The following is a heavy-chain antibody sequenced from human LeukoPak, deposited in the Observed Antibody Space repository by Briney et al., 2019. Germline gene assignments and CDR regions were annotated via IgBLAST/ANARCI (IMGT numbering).Heavy chain of an antibody. Sequence: GGSLRLSCAASGFTFSNAWMSWVRQAPGKGLEWVGRIKSKTDGGTTDYAAPVKGRFTISRDDSKNTLYLQMNSLKTEDTAVYYCTTAESDSSGYYFLPFDYWGQGTLVTVSS. CDR1: GFTFSNAW. J-gene: IGHJ4*02. CDR2: IKSKTDGGTT. CDR3: TTAESDSSGYYFLPFDY. D-gene: IGHD3-22*01. V-gene: IGHV3-15*01.